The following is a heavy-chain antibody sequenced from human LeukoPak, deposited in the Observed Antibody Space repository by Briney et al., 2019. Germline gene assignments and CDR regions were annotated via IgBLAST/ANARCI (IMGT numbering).Heavy chain of an antibody. Sequence: PGGSLRLSCAASGFTFSSYGMHWVRQAPGKGLEWVAVLWRDGSNKYYADSVKGRFTISRDNPKNTLYLQMNSLRAEDTAVYYCAKDLVRSYGGFDYWGQGTLVTVSS. J-gene: IGHJ4*02. V-gene: IGHV3-30*02. D-gene: IGHD1-26*01. CDR2: LWRDGSNK. CDR3: AKDLVRSYGGFDY. CDR1: GFTFSSYG.